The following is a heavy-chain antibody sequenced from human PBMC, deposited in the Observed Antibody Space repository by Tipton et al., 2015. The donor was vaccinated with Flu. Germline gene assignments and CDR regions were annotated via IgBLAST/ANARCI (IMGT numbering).Heavy chain of an antibody. CDR3: ARRDYSNYVSGPKSCFDP. Sequence: TLSLTCAVSGDSISSDFYCSWLRPFPGKVLEWVGTVSRTGSTIYTPSLKRRVTISIDTSNHQFPLHMRSVTAADIAVYFCARRDYSNYVSGPKSCFDPWGQGPLVAVSS. J-gene: IGHJ5*02. CDR2: VSRTGST. V-gene: IGHV4-38-2*01. D-gene: IGHD4-11*01. CDR1: GDSISSDFY.